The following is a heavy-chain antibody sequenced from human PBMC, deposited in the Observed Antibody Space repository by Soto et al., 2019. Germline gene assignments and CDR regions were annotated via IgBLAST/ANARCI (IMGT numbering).Heavy chain of an antibody. CDR3: ARGKSRRIVLMVYAFGVWFDP. CDR2: INHSGST. Sequence: QVQLQQWGAGLLKPSETLSLTCAVYGGSFSGYYWSWIRQPPGKGLEWIGEINHSGSTNYNPSLRSRVTISVDTSKNQFSLKLSSVTAADTAVYYCARGKSRRIVLMVYAFGVWFDPWGQGTLVTVSS. J-gene: IGHJ5*02. V-gene: IGHV4-34*01. D-gene: IGHD2-8*01. CDR1: GGSFSGYY.